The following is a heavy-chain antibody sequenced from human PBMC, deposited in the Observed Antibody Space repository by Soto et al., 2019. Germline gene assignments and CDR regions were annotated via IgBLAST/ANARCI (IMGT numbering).Heavy chain of an antibody. CDR3: AKNSAIFGVDSSGGNDY. Sequence: PWGSLRLSCVSSVFTFDNYAMHWVRQAPGKGLEWVSSISWNSGSMGYADSVKGRFTISRDNAKNSLYLQMDSLRPEDTALYYCAKNSAIFGVDSSGGNDYWGQGTMVTVSS. J-gene: IGHJ4*02. CDR2: ISWNSGSM. D-gene: IGHD3-3*01. V-gene: IGHV3-9*01. CDR1: VFTFDNYA.